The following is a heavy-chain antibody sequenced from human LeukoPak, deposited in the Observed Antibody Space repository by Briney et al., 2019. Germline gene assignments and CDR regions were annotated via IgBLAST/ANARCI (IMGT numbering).Heavy chain of an antibody. J-gene: IGHJ5*02. V-gene: IGHV1-46*01. D-gene: IGHD1-26*01. Sequence: ASVKVSCKASGYTFTSYYMHWVRQAPGQGLEWMGIINPSGGSTSYAQKLQGRVTMTTDTSTSTAYMELRSLRSDDTAVYYCARYSGSYYSQDWFDPWGQGTLVTVSS. CDR3: ARYSGSYYSQDWFDP. CDR2: INPSGGST. CDR1: GYTFTSYY.